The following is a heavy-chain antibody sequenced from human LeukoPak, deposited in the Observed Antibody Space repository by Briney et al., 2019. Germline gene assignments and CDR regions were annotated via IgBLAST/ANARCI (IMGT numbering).Heavy chain of an antibody. J-gene: IGHJ3*02. CDR3: ARNGYCSGGSCYSNNAFDI. CDR1: GGSISSGDSY. V-gene: IGHV4-31*03. CDR2: IYYSGTT. D-gene: IGHD2-15*01. Sequence: SQTLSLTCTVSGGSISSGDSYWSWIRQLSGKGLEWIGYIYYSGTTYYNPSLKSRLTISVDTSKNQFSLKLSSVTAADTAVYYCARNGYCSGGSCYSNNAFDIWGQGTMVTVSS.